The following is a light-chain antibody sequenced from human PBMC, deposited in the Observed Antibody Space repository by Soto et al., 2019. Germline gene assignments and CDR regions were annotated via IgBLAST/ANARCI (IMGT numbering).Light chain of an antibody. CDR1: QSLRHHNGYYY. CDR2: LGS. V-gene: IGKV2-28*01. J-gene: IGKJ2*01. CDR3: IQTLQAPYS. Sequence: DIVMTQSPLSLPVTPGEPASISCRSSQSLRHHNGYYYLDWYLQNPGQSPQVLIYLGSNRASGVPYRVSGSGSGTVFTLNISRVEAEDVGVYYCIQTLQAPYSFGQGTKVEIK.